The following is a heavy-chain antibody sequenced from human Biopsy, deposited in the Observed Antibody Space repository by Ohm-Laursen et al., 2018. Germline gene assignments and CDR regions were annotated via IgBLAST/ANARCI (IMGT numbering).Heavy chain of an antibody. CDR3: ARGRSHLLPDHDWFDP. Sequence: SLRLSCSATGFSLRNYTINWVRQAPGKGLEWVSSISRSTSHILYAETLKGRFTSSRDNAKNSVYLQMNGLRAEDTGVYYCARGRSHLLPDHDWFDPWGQGTLVTVSP. J-gene: IGHJ5*02. V-gene: IGHV3-21*06. CDR2: ISRSTSHI. CDR1: GFSLRNYT. D-gene: IGHD1-14*01.